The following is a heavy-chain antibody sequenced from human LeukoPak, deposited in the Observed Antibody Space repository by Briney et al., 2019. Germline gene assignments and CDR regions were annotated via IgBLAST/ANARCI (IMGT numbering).Heavy chain of an antibody. CDR2: ISSSSSYT. Sequence: GGSLRLSCAASGFTFSDYYMSWIRQAPGKGLEWVSYISSSSSYTNYADSVEGRFTISRDNAKNSLYLQMNSLRAEDTAVYYCARLRRPRGIAVGAAPFDYWGQGTLVTVSS. CDR3: ARLRRPRGIAVGAAPFDY. J-gene: IGHJ4*02. V-gene: IGHV3-11*06. D-gene: IGHD6-19*01. CDR1: GFTFSDYY.